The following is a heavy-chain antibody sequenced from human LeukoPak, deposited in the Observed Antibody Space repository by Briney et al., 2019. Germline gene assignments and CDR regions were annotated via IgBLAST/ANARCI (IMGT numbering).Heavy chain of an antibody. Sequence: PGRSLRLSCAASGFTFDDYAMHWVRQAPGKGLEWVSGISWNSGSIGYADSVKGRFTISRDNAKNSLYLQMNSLRAEDTALYYCAKGTWGWLDYFDYWGQGTLVTVSS. V-gene: IGHV3-9*01. J-gene: IGHJ4*02. CDR1: GFTFDDYA. CDR2: ISWNSGSI. CDR3: AKGTWGWLDYFDY. D-gene: IGHD7-27*01.